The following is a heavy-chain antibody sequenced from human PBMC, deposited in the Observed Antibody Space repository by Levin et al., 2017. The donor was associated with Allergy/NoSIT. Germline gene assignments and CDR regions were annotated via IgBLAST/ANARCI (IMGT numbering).Heavy chain of an antibody. V-gene: IGHV1-18*01. CDR1: NYTFTSFG. J-gene: IGHJ5*02. D-gene: IGHD3-9*01. CDR3: ARNDILGP. CDR2: ISAHNGNT. Sequence: VASVKVSCKAINYTFTSFGIMWVRQAPGQGLEWMGRISAHNGNTNYAQKFRDRLTLTTETSTTTAYMELTSLRSDDTAVYYCARNDILGPWGQGTLVLVSS.